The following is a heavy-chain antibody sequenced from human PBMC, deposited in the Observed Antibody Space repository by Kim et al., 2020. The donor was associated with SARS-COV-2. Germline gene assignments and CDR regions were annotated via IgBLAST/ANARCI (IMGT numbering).Heavy chain of an antibody. CDR3: ARHQSAAGRLDTPALYYSDY. CDR1: CGSISSSSYY. D-gene: IGHD2-2*01. CDR2: IYYSGST. V-gene: IGHV4-39*01. J-gene: IGHJ4*02. Sequence: SETLSLTCTVSCGSISSSSYYWGWILQPPGKGLEWIGSIYYSGSTYYNPSLKSRVTISVDTSKNQFSLKLNSVTAADTAVYYCARHQSAAGRLDTPALYYSDYWGQGTLVTVSS.